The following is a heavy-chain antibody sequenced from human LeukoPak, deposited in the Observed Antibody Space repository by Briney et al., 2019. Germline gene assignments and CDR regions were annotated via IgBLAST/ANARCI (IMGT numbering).Heavy chain of an antibody. CDR1: GGSISTNTYS. V-gene: IGHV4-39*07. Sequence: SETLSLTCTVSGGSISTNTYSWGWIRLPPGKGLEWIGEIHHRGTTYYNPSLRSRVTISVDTSKNQFSLRLTSVTAADTAVYYCARVTYNGYQHFDYWGQGNLVTVS. CDR3: ARVTYNGYQHFDY. CDR2: IHHRGTT. D-gene: IGHD3-10*01. J-gene: IGHJ4*02.